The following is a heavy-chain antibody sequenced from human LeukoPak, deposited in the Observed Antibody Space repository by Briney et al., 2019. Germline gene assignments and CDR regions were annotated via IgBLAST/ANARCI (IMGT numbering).Heavy chain of an antibody. V-gene: IGHV4-4*07. CDR1: GASISSYY. CDR3: ARDLSGSLYFDY. J-gene: IGHJ4*02. CDR2: LYISGST. D-gene: IGHD3-10*01. Sequence: PSETLSLTCTVSGASISSYYYNWIRQTAGRGLEWIARLYISGSTDYNPSLKSRVTISVDTSNNQFSLNLNSVTAADTAVYFCARDLSGSLYFDYWGQGVLVTVSS.